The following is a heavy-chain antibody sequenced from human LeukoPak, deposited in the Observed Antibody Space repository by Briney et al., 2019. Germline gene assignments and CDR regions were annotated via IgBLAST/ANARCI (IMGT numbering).Heavy chain of an antibody. CDR2: ISGDGGST. D-gene: IGHD6-19*01. V-gene: IGHV3-43*02. Sequence: GGSLRLSCAASGFTFHGHAMHWVRQVPGKGLEWVSLISGDGGSTYYADSVKGRFTISRDNSKNSLHLQMNSLTTEDTALYYCARGDQWLIHCWGQGTLVTVSS. CDR1: GFTFHGHA. CDR3: ARGDQWLIHC. J-gene: IGHJ4*02.